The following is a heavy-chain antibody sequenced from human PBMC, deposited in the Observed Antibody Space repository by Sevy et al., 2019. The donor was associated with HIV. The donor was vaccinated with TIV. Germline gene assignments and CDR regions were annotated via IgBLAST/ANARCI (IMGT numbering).Heavy chain of an antibody. V-gene: IGHV3-11*01. CDR3: ARVGLAASGGGFGAFDM. CDR2: ISGSTNAI. Sequence: GGSLRLSCAASRFSFSDYYMTWIRQAPGKGLEWVSYISGSTNAIFYSDSVKGRFIISRDNTKKSLYLRMNTLRAEDTAVYYCARVGLAASGGGFGAFDMWGHGTMVTVSS. CDR1: RFSFSDYY. J-gene: IGHJ3*02. D-gene: IGHD6-13*01.